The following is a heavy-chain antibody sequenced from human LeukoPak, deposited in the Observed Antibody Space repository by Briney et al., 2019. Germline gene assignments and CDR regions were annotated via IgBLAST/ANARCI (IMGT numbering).Heavy chain of an antibody. CDR1: GYTFTSYD. V-gene: IGHV1-8*01. Sequence: GASVKVSCKASGYTFTSYDINWVRQATGQGLEWMGWMNPNSGNTGYAQKLQGRVTMTTDTSTSTAYMELRSLRSDDTAVYYCARDAYYYYMDVWGKGTTVTVSS. J-gene: IGHJ6*03. CDR2: MNPNSGNT. CDR3: ARDAYYYYMDV.